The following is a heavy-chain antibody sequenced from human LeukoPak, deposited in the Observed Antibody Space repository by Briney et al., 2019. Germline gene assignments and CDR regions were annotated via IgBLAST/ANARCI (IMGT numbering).Heavy chain of an antibody. CDR1: GGTFSSYA. CDR2: IIPIFGTA. Sequence: SVMVSCKASGGTFSSYAISWVRQAPGQGLEWMGGIIPIFGTANYAQKFQGRVTITADESTSTAYMELSSLRSEDTAVYYCARTTCGGDCYSGWFDPWGQGTLVTVSS. CDR3: ARTTCGGDCYSGWFDP. J-gene: IGHJ5*02. V-gene: IGHV1-69*13. D-gene: IGHD2-21*02.